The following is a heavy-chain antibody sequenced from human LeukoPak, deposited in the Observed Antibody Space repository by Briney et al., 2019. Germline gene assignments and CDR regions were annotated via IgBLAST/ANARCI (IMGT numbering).Heavy chain of an antibody. CDR1: GFTFSSYV. J-gene: IGHJ4*02. V-gene: IGHV3-23*01. D-gene: IGHD3-10*02. Sequence: GGSLRLSCAASGFTFSSYVTSWVRQAPGKGLEWVSAISGSGGTTYYADSVKGRFTISRDNSKNTLYLQMTSLRAEDTAVYYCTYGDYVRGRFDNWGQGTLVTVSS. CDR2: ISGSGGTT. CDR3: TYGDYVRGRFDN.